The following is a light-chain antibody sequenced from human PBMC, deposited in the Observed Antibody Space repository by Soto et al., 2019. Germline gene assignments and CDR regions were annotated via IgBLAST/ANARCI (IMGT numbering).Light chain of an antibody. Sequence: IWMTQSRSSLSASVGDRVTITCRASQSISSYLNWYQQKPGKAPKLLIYAASSLQSGVPSRFSGSGSGTEFTLTISSLQPDDFATYYCQQYNTYSWTFGPGTKVDIK. CDR1: QSISSY. CDR3: QQYNTYSWT. V-gene: IGKV1-39*01. CDR2: AAS. J-gene: IGKJ1*01.